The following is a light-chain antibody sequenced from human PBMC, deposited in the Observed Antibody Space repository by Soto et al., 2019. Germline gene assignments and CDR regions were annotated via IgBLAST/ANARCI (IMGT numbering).Light chain of an antibody. CDR1: QSVSSN. CDR2: GAF. CDR3: QQRSHWPRT. Sequence: EIVMTQSPVTLSVSPGERVTLSCRASQSVSSNLAWYQQKPGQAPSLLIYGAFTRATGIPARFSGSGSETDFPLTISSLEPEDFAVYYCQQRSHWPRTFGQGTKVDIK. V-gene: IGKV3-11*01. J-gene: IGKJ1*01.